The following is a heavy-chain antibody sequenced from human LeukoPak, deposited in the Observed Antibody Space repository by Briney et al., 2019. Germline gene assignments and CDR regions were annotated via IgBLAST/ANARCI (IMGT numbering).Heavy chain of an antibody. Sequence: PSETLSLTCTVSGGSISSYYWSWIRQSPGTGLEWIGFIYNSGSTNYNPYLKSRLTISVDTSKNQFTLRLSSMTAAETAVYYCAIHSSDFWSGYYTNDYGVDVWGRGTTVTVSS. V-gene: IGHV4-59*08. J-gene: IGHJ6*02. CDR3: AIHSSDFWSGYYTNDYGVDV. CDR1: GGSISSYY. D-gene: IGHD3-3*01. CDR2: IYNSGST.